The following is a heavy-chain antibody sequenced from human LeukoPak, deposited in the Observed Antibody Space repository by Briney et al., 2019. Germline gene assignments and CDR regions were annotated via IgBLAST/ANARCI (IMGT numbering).Heavy chain of an antibody. V-gene: IGHV3-21*01. CDR2: ISSSSSYI. CDR1: GFTFSSYS. J-gene: IGHJ4*02. D-gene: IGHD3-9*01. Sequence: GGSLRLSCAASGFTFSSYSMNWVGQAPGKGLEWVSSISSSSSYIYYADSVKGRFTISRDNAKNSLYLQMNSLRAEDTAVYYCARDGPGSYYDILTGYLALDDNFDYWGQGTLVTVSS. CDR3: ARDGPGSYYDILTGYLALDDNFDY.